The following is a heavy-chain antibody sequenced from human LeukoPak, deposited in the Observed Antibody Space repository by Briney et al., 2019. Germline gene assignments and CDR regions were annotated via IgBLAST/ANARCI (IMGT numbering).Heavy chain of an antibody. J-gene: IGHJ4*02. Sequence: ASVKVSCKASGGTFSSYAISWVRQAPGQGLEWMGGIIPIFGTANYAQKFQGRVTITADESTSTAYMELSSLRSEDTAVYYCARVREKWELLPIDYWGQGTLVTVSS. V-gene: IGHV1-69*13. CDR3: ARVREKWELLPIDY. CDR1: GGTFSSYA. CDR2: IIPIFGTA. D-gene: IGHD1-26*01.